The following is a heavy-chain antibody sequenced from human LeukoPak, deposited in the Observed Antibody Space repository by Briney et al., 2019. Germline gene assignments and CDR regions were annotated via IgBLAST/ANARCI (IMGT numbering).Heavy chain of an antibody. CDR1: GFTFSSYA. Sequence: LGGSLRPSCAASGFTFSSYAMSWVRQAPGKGLEWVSAISGSGGSTYYADSVKGRFTISRDNSKNTLYLQMNSLRAEDTAVYYCAKSPGDIVAEYFQHWGQGTLVTVSS. V-gene: IGHV3-23*01. J-gene: IGHJ1*01. CDR2: ISGSGGST. D-gene: IGHD2-15*01. CDR3: AKSPGDIVAEYFQH.